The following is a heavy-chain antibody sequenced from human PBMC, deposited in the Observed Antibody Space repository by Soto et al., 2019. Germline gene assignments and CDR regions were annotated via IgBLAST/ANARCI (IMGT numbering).Heavy chain of an antibody. CDR1: GYTFTSYD. CDR3: ARGGNGYCSSTSCQDYYYYYMDV. J-gene: IGHJ6*03. V-gene: IGHV1-8*01. D-gene: IGHD2-2*03. Sequence: GASVKVSCKASGYTFTSYDINWVRQATGQGLEWMGWMNPNSGNTGYAQKFQGRVTMTRNTSISTAYMELSSLRSEGTAVYYCARGGNGYCSSTSCQDYYYYYMDVWGKGTTVTVSS. CDR2: MNPNSGNT.